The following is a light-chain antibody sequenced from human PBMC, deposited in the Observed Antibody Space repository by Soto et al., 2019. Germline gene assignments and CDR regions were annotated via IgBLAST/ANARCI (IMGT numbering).Light chain of an antibody. CDR3: QQYNSYPYS. V-gene: IGKV1-5*01. J-gene: IGKJ3*01. Sequence: DIQVTQSPATLSASVGDRVTISCRASQIIDSWLAWYQQKPGKAPKLLIYDASTLESGIPSRFSGSGSGTDFNLTISSLQPDDFATYYCQQYNSYPYSVGPGTKVDIK. CDR1: QIIDSW. CDR2: DAS.